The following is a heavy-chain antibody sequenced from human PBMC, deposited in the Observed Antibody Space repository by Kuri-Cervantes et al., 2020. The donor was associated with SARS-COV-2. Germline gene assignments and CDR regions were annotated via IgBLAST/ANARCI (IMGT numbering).Heavy chain of an antibody. J-gene: IGHJ4*02. CDR2: IRYDGSNK. CDR3: TNTKYLVGYCGRGSCYIFDH. Sequence: GGSLRLSCAASGFTFSSYGMHWVRQAPGKGLEWVAFIRYDGSNKYYADSVKGRFTISRDKSENTLFLQMDNLRAEDTAVYYCTNTKYLVGYCGRGSCYIFDHWGQGTLVTVSS. V-gene: IGHV3-30*02. CDR1: GFTFSSYG. D-gene: IGHD2-15*01.